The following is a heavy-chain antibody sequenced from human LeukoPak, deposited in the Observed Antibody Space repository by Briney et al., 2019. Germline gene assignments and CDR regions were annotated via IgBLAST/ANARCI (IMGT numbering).Heavy chain of an antibody. CDR1: GYTFTSYA. Sequence: ASVKVSCKASGYTFTSYAMHWVRQAPGQRLEWMGWVNAGNGNTKYSQKFQGRVTISRDTSASTAYMELSSLRSEDTAVYYCARDHSGYDTFDYWGQGTLVTVSS. V-gene: IGHV1-3*01. J-gene: IGHJ4*02. CDR3: ARDHSGYDTFDY. CDR2: VNAGNGNT. D-gene: IGHD5-12*01.